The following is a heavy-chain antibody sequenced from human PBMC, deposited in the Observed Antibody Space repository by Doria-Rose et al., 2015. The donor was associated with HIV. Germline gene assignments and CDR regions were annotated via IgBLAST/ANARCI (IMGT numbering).Heavy chain of an antibody. V-gene: IGHV1-69*06. D-gene: IGHD2-15*01. J-gene: IGHJ6*02. CDR2: FIPMFDTA. Sequence: RQAPGHGLEWMGGFIPMFDTANYAQKFQGRITFTADTSTTTAYMELSSLRSGDTAVYYCARDRCSGASCYHYYYGLDVWGQGTTVTVSS. CDR3: ARDRCSGASCYHYYYGLDV.